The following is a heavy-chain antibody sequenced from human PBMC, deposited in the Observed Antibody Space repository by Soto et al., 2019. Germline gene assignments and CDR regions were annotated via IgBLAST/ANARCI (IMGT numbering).Heavy chain of an antibody. CDR1: NSVLTPSV. CDR2: ISAYDGGT. D-gene: IGHD3-16*01. CDR3: ARGGGPDRRPLAI. J-gene: IGHJ4*01. Sequence: QALLEQSGPEVKKPGDSLRISCWLYNSVLTPSVITWLRQAPGHGLEWMGWISAYDGGTLSALKFRNTLVMTTDSMTNIAYMQLWELTFDCTAVYFCARGGGPDRRPLAIWGQGTPVTVSS. V-gene: IGHV1-18*04.